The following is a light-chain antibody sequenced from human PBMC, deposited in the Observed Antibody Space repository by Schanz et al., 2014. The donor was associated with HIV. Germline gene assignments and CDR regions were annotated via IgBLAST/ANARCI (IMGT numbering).Light chain of an antibody. CDR1: QSVSSN. V-gene: IGKV3-11*01. CDR3: QQYNDWPPIT. J-gene: IGKJ5*01. CDR2: GAS. Sequence: EIVLTQSPATLSLSPGERATLSCRASQSVSSNLAWYQQKPGQAPTLLIYGASKRATGIPDRFIGGGSGTDFTLTINRLEPEDFAVDYCQQYNDWPPITFGQGTRLEIK.